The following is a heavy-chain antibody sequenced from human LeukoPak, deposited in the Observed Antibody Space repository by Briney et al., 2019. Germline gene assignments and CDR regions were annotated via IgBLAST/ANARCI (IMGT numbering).Heavy chain of an antibody. V-gene: IGHV3-21*01. CDR3: ARDQEESSGWWEYYYYYMDV. CDR1: GFTFSSYS. J-gene: IGHJ6*03. D-gene: IGHD6-19*01. CDR2: ISSSSSYI. Sequence: GGSLRLSCAASGFTFSSYSMNWVRQAPGKGLEWVSSISSSSSYIYYADSVKGRFTISRDNAKNSLYLQMNSLRAEDTAVYYCARDQEESSGWWEYYYYYMDVWGKGTTVTVSS.